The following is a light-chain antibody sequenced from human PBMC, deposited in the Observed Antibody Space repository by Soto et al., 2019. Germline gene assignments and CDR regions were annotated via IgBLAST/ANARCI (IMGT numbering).Light chain of an antibody. CDR3: QQYNNWPRAT. Sequence: DIMLKQSPGTLSLSPWERATLSCRASQSISSNLAWYQQKPGQAPRLLMFRTSSRATGFPARFSGSGSGTEFNLTISSLQSEDFGVYYCQQYNNWPRATFGAGT. CDR1: QSISSN. V-gene: IGKV3-15*01. CDR2: RTS. J-gene: IGKJ4*01.